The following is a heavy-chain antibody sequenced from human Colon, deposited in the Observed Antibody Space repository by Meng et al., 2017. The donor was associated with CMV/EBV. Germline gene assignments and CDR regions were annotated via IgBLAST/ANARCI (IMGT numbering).Heavy chain of an antibody. CDR3: AREVEGSRSRFIDY. V-gene: IGHV1-2*06. CDR1: EYSFTGYY. CDR2: IKPNTGDT. Sequence: ASEYSFTGYYLHWVRQAPGLGLEWMGRIKPNTGDTNYPQKFQGRVTMTRDTSISTVYMELTRLRSDDTAMYYCAREVEGSRSRFIDYWGQGTLVTVSS. J-gene: IGHJ4*02. D-gene: IGHD3-10*01.